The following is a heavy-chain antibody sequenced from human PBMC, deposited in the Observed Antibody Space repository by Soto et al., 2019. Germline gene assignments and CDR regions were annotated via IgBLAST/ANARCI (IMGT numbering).Heavy chain of an antibody. Sequence: PGGSLRLSCAASGFTVSGSYMTWVRQAPGKGLEWVSIIYSGGSTYYADSVKGRFTISRDNSKNTLYLQMNSLRAEDTAVYYCARADSGNYGIYYYYGMDVWGQGTTVTVSS. V-gene: IGHV3-66*01. D-gene: IGHD3-10*01. CDR1: GFTVSGSY. CDR2: IYSGGST. J-gene: IGHJ6*02. CDR3: ARADSGNYGIYYYYGMDV.